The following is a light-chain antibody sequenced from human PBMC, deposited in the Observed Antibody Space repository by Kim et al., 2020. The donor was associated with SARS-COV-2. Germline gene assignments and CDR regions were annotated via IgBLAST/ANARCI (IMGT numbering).Light chain of an antibody. V-gene: IGKV3-15*01. CDR1: QSVSSN. J-gene: IGKJ5*01. Sequence: EIVMTQSPATLSLSPGDRATLPCRASQSVSSNLAWYQQKPGQAPRLLIFGASSRATGIPARFSGGGSGTEFTLTISSLQSEDFAVYYCKQNSSLRTFGEGTRLEIK. CDR2: GAS. CDR3: KQNSSLRT.